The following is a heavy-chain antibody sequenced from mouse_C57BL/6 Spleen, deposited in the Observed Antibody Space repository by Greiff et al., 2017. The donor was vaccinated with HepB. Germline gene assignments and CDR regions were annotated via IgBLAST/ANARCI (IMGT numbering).Heavy chain of an antibody. Sequence: VQLQQPGAELVKPGASVKVSCKASGYTFTSYWMPWVKQRPGQGLEWIGRIHPSDSDTNYNQKFKGKATLTVDKSSSTAYMQLSSLTSEDSAVYYCAILNGDYDVEYAMDYWGQGTSVTVSS. CDR3: AILNGDYDVEYAMDY. J-gene: IGHJ4*01. CDR2: IHPSDSDT. D-gene: IGHD2-4*01. V-gene: IGHV1-74*01. CDR1: GYTFTSYW.